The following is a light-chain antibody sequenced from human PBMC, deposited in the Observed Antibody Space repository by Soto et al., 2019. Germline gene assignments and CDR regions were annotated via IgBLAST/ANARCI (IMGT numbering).Light chain of an antibody. Sequence: QSALTQPASVSGSPGQSITISCTGASGDIGSHSYVSWYQQHPGKAPKLLIYEITTRPSGVSNRFSGSKSGDTASLTISGLQAEDEADYYCSSYTTRTTLYVFGTGTKVTVL. V-gene: IGLV2-14*01. J-gene: IGLJ1*01. CDR3: SSYTTRTTLYV. CDR2: EIT. CDR1: SGDIGSHSY.